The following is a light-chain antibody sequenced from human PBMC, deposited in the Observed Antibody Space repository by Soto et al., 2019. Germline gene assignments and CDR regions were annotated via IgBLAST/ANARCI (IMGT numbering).Light chain of an antibody. V-gene: IGKV3-11*01. Sequence: IVLTQSPATLSLSPGERATLSCRARQAVNSYLSWYQHKPGQAPRLLIYGASNRATGIPARFSGSGSGTDFTLTISSLEPKHSAVYYCQQRYNWLTFGGGTKVEIK. CDR2: GAS. J-gene: IGKJ4*02. CDR3: QQRYNWLT. CDR1: QAVNSY.